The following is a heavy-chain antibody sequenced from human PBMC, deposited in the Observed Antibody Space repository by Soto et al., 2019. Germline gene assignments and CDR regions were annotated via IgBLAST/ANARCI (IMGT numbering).Heavy chain of an antibody. Sequence: SETLSLTCTVSGGSISSGDYYWSWIRQPPGKGLEWIGYIYYSGSTYYNQSLKSRVTISVDTSKNQFSLKLSSVTAADTAVYYFARGGSLAVAGLLFDCWGRGTLVTVSS. V-gene: IGHV4-30-4*01. CDR1: GGSISSGDYY. J-gene: IGHJ4*02. CDR2: IYYSGST. D-gene: IGHD6-19*01. CDR3: ARGGSLAVAGLLFDC.